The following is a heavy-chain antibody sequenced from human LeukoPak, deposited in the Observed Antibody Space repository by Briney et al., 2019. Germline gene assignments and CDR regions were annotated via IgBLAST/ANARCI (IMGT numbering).Heavy chain of an antibody. V-gene: IGHV3-7*01. CDR3: ASRGGTRLYYYYMDV. CDR1: GFTFSSYW. Sequence: PGGSLRLSCAAYGFTFSSYWMTWVRQAPGKGLEWVANIKQDGSVKNYVDSVKGRFTISRDNAKNSLYLQMNSLRAEDTAVYYCASRGGTRLYYYYMDVWGKGTTVTVSS. CDR2: IKQDGSVK. J-gene: IGHJ6*03. D-gene: IGHD2-15*01.